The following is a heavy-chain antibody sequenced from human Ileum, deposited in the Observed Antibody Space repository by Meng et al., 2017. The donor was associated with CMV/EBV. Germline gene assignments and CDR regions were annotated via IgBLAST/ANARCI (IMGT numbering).Heavy chain of an antibody. V-gene: IGHV3-74*01. J-gene: IGHJ5*02. D-gene: IGHD5/OR15-5a*01. CDR3: TREPDLSDVSNNWFDP. Sequence: GFTFVSYSMHCDRQSPGKGPEWVLGINRDGRSTSNADSVRGRFTRSRDNAKNILYLQMNSLRAEDTAVYYCTREPDLSDVSNNWFDPWGQGTLVTVSS. CDR1: GFTFVSYS. CDR2: INRDGRST.